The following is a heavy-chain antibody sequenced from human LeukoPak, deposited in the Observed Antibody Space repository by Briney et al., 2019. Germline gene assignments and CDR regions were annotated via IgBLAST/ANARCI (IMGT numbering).Heavy chain of an antibody. D-gene: IGHD5-24*01. V-gene: IGHV5-51*01. CDR3: ARSQGGLQSGFDY. CDR1: GYSFSSYW. CDR2: IYPGDSDT. J-gene: IGHJ4*02. Sequence: GESLQISCQGSGYSFSSYWIGWVRQMPGKGLEWMGIIYPGDSDTRYSPSFQGQVTISADKSISTAYLQWSSLKASDTAMYYCARSQGGLQSGFDYWGQGTLVTVSS.